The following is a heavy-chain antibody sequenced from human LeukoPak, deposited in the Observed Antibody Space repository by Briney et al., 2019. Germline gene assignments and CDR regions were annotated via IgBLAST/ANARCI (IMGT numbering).Heavy chain of an antibody. Sequence: ASVKVSCKASGYTFTGYYMHWVRQAPGQGLEWMGWINPNSGGTNYAQKLQGRVTMTTDTSTSTAYMELRSLRSDDTAVYYCARDRYSGYDWWPPHFDYWGQGTLVTVSS. CDR1: GYTFTGYY. CDR2: INPNSGGT. J-gene: IGHJ4*02. V-gene: IGHV1-2*02. CDR3: ARDRYSGYDWWPPHFDY. D-gene: IGHD5-12*01.